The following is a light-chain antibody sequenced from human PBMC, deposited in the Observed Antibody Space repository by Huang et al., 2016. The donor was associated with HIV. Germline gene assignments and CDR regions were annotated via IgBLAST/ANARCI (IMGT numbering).Light chain of an antibody. J-gene: IGKJ1*01. CDR1: QTVSNDY. Sequence: EIVLTQSPGTLSLSPGQRLTLSCRASQTVSNDYLALYQQQPGQSPRLLIDAASTRAAGIPDRFSGSGSATDFILTVSRLEPEDSAVYYCQQYALSPWTFGHGTKVEI. CDR3: QQYALSPWT. V-gene: IGKV3-20*01. CDR2: AAS.